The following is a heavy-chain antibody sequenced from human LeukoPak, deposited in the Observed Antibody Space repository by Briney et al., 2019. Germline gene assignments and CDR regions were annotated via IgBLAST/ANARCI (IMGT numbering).Heavy chain of an antibody. CDR1: GFTVRSNS. V-gene: IGHV3-66*01. CDR2: IYSGGST. Sequence: PGGSLRLSCAASGFTVRSNSVSWVRQAPGKGLEWVSVIYSGGSTDYADSVKGRFTISRDNSKNTLYLQMNSLRAEDTAVYYCARGLAAAGWFDPWGQGTLVTVSS. J-gene: IGHJ5*02. CDR3: ARGLAAAGWFDP. D-gene: IGHD6-13*01.